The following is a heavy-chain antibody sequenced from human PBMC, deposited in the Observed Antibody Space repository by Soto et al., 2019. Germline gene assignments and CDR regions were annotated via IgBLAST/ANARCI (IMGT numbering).Heavy chain of an antibody. CDR2: ISGSGGST. V-gene: IGHV3-23*01. Sequence: LSCAASGFTFSSYAMSWVRQAPGKGLEWVSAISGSGGSTYYADSVKGRFTISRDNSKNTLYLQMNSLRAEDTAVYYCAKSMIAVAVPNWFDPWGQGTLVTVSS. J-gene: IGHJ5*02. D-gene: IGHD6-19*01. CDR3: AKSMIAVAVPNWFDP. CDR1: GFTFSSYA.